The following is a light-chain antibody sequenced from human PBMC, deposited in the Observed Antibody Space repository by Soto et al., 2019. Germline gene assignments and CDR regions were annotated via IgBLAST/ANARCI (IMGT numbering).Light chain of an antibody. CDR3: QQYDKWPRT. V-gene: IGKV3-15*01. CDR1: QSVSSS. CDR2: GAS. J-gene: IGKJ1*01. Sequence: EIVLTQSPGTLSLSPGERATLSCRASQSVSSSSLAWYQKKPGQAPRLLIYGASTRATGVPARFSGSGSGTEFTLTISNLQSEDFAVYHCQQYDKWPRTFGQGTKVEI.